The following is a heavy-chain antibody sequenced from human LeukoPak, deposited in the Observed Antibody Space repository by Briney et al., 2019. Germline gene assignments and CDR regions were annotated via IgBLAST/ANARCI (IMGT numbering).Heavy chain of an antibody. Sequence: GGSLRLSCAASGFTFSNAWMSWVRQAPGKGLEWVGRIKSKTDGGTTDYAAPVKGRFTISRDDSKNTLYLQMNSLKTEDTAVYYCTTPPPGYSGYDFPYAFDIWGQGTMVTVSS. CDR1: GFTFSNAW. D-gene: IGHD5-12*01. CDR3: TTPPPGYSGYDFPYAFDI. CDR2: IKSKTDGGTT. J-gene: IGHJ3*02. V-gene: IGHV3-15*01.